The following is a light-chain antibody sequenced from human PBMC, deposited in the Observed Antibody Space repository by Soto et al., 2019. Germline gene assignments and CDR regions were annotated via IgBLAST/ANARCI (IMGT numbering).Light chain of an antibody. Sequence: EIVTTQSPATLSVSPGERATLSCRASQSVSSTYLAWYQQKPGQAPRLLIYRTSTRATGIPDRFSGSGSGTDFTLTISRLEPEDFAVYYCQQFGSSVTFGQGTRLEIK. CDR1: QSVSSTY. CDR2: RTS. V-gene: IGKV3-20*01. J-gene: IGKJ5*01. CDR3: QQFGSSVT.